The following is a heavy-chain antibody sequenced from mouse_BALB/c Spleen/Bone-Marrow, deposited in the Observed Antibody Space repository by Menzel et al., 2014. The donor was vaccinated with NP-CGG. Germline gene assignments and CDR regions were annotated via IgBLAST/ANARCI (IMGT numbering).Heavy chain of an antibody. CDR3: TRQYGNYYAMDY. J-gene: IGHJ4*01. D-gene: IGHD2-10*02. CDR2: IYPSDSYT. Sequence: QVQLQQPGAELVRPGASVKVSCKASGYTFTSYWINWVKQRPGQGLEWIGNIYPSDSYTNYNQNFKDKATLTVDKSSSTAYMQLSSPTSEDSAVYYCTRQYGNYYAMDYWGQGTSDTVSS. V-gene: IGHV1-69*02. CDR1: GYTFTSYW.